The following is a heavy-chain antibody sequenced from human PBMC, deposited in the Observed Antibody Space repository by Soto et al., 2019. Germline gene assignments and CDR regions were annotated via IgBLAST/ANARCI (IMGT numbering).Heavy chain of an antibody. J-gene: IGHJ1*01. V-gene: IGHV3-66*01. D-gene: IGHD3-22*01. CDR2: IYSGGST. Sequence: EVQLVESGGGLVQPGGSLRLSCAASGFTVSSNYMSWVRQAPGKGLEWVSVIYSGGSTYYADSVKGRFTISRDNSNNKLSLQMHSLRAEAPAVYYCARNGHDSSGYYPEYFQHWGQGTLVTVSS. CDR1: GFTVSSNY. CDR3: ARNGHDSSGYYPEYFQH.